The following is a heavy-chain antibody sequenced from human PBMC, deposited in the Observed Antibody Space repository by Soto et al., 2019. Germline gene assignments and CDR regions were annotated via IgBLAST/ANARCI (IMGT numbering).Heavy chain of an antibody. Sequence: AGSAKVTGKASGYTFTGYYMHCVRQAPKQGLEWMGWINPNSGGTNYAQKFQGWVTMTRDTSISTAYMELSRLRSDDTAVYYCARGPPLLWFGESFFAFDYWGQGTLVTVSS. D-gene: IGHD3-10*01. CDR2: INPNSGGT. CDR1: GYTFTGYY. CDR3: ARGPPLLWFGESFFAFDY. V-gene: IGHV1-2*04. J-gene: IGHJ4*02.